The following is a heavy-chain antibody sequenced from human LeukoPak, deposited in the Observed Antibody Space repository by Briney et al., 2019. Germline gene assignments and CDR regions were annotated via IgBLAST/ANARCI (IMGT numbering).Heavy chain of an antibody. D-gene: IGHD3-10*01. CDR3: ARLLLWFGELPYGMDV. Sequence: GESLKISCKGSGYSFTSYWIGWVRQMPGKGLEWMGIIYPGDSDTRYSPSFQSQVTISADKSISTAYLQWSSLKASDTAMYYCARLLLWFGELPYGMDVWGKGTTVTVSS. V-gene: IGHV5-51*01. J-gene: IGHJ6*04. CDR2: IYPGDSDT. CDR1: GYSFTSYW.